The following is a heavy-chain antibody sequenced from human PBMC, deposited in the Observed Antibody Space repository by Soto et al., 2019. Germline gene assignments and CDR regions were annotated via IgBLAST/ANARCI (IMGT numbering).Heavy chain of an antibody. CDR2: IYYSGST. CDR1: GGSISSSSYY. V-gene: IGHV4-39*01. Sequence: SETLSLTCTVSGGSISSSSYYWGWIRQPPGKGLEWIGSIYYSGSTYYNPSLKSRVTISVDTSKNQFSLKLSSVTAADTAVYYCARREGELPYYFDYWGQGTLVTVSS. D-gene: IGHD1-26*01. J-gene: IGHJ4*02. CDR3: ARREGELPYYFDY.